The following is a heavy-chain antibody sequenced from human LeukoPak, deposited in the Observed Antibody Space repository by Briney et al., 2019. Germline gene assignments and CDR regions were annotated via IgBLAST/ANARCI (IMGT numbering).Heavy chain of an antibody. Sequence: SETLSLTCAVSDDSIRSSAYYWGWIRQPPGKGLEWVGSIYYSGSTYYNPSLKSRVTISIDTSKNQFSLKLSSVTAADTAVYYCASEPYGSGSFLGAFDISGQGTMVTVSS. CDR1: DDSIRSSAYY. J-gene: IGHJ3*02. CDR2: IYYSGST. D-gene: IGHD3-10*01. V-gene: IGHV4-39*01. CDR3: ASEPYGSGSFLGAFDI.